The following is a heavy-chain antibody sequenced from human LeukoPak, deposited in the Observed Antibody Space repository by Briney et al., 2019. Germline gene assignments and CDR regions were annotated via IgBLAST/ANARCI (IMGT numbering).Heavy chain of an antibody. Sequence: PGGSLRLSCAASGFTFSNYAMSWVRQAPGKGLEWASTISYTGGSAYNADSVTGRFTISRDNSKNMLYLQMNSLRAEDTAVYYCARGSLRVDAFDIWGQGTMVTVSS. CDR3: ARGSLRVDAFDI. D-gene: IGHD2-21*01. J-gene: IGHJ3*02. V-gene: IGHV3-23*01. CDR2: ISYTGGSA. CDR1: GFTFSNYA.